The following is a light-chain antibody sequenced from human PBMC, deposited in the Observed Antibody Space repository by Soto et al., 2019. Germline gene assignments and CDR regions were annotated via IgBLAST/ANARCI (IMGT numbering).Light chain of an antibody. CDR1: NSDVGGYDR. CDR2: EVY. J-gene: IGLJ3*02. V-gene: IGLV2-14*01. Sequence: QSVLTQPASVSGSSGQSITISCTGTNSDVGGYDRVSWYQHHPGKAPKLLIFEVYNRPSGISDRFSGSKSGDTASLTISGLQAEDEADYYCISYIPSTTTHWVFGGGTKLTVL. CDR3: ISYIPSTTTHWV.